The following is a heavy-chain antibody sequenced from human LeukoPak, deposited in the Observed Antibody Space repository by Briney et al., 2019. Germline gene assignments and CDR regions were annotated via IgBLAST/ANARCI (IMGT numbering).Heavy chain of an antibody. D-gene: IGHD6-19*01. J-gene: IGHJ6*02. Sequence: GESLKISCKGSGYSFTSYWIGWVRQMPGKGLEWMGIIYPGDSDTRYSPSFQGQVTISADKSISTAYLQWSSLKASDTAMYYCAGLGRVAVAGLYYYYGMDVWGQGTTVTVSS. V-gene: IGHV5-51*01. CDR2: IYPGDSDT. CDR1: GYSFTSYW. CDR3: AGLGRVAVAGLYYYYGMDV.